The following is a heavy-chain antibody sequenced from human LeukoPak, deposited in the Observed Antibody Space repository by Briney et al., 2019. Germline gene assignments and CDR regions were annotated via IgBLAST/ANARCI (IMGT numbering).Heavy chain of an antibody. CDR2: INPSGGNT. D-gene: IGHD6-13*01. CDR3: ARDYSSSWYSSLYYYYMDV. J-gene: IGHJ6*03. Sequence: ASVKVSCKASGYTFTSYYMHWVRQAPGQGLEWMGIINPSGGNTNYAQKLQGRVTMTTDTSTSTAYMELRSLRSDDTAVYYCARDYSSSWYSSLYYYYMDVWGKGTTVTVSS. CDR1: GYTFTSYY. V-gene: IGHV1-46*01.